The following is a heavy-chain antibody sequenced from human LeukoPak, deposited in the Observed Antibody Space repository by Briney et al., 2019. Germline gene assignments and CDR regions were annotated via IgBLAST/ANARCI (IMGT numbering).Heavy chain of an antibody. CDR1: GGSISSSSYN. J-gene: IGHJ3*02. Sequence: SETLSLTCTVSGGSISSSSYNWGWIRQPPGKGLEWIGSIYYSGSTYYNPSLKSRVTISLDTSKNQFSLKLSSVTAADTAVYYCATTPQRGYSYGWGTDAFDIWGQGTMVTVSS. V-gene: IGHV4-39*07. CDR3: ATTPQRGYSYGWGTDAFDI. D-gene: IGHD5-18*01. CDR2: IYYSGST.